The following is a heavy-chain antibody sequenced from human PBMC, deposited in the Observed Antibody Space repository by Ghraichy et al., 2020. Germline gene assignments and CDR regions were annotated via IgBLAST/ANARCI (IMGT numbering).Heavy chain of an antibody. CDR2: IKQDESEK. V-gene: IGHV3-7*03. D-gene: IGHD2-2*01. J-gene: IGHJ4*02. CDR3: ARDPYHGSLDY. CDR1: GFTFSNYW. Sequence: GGSLRLSCAASGFTFSNYWMTWVRQAPGRGLEWVANIKQDESEKYYVDSVRGRFTISRDNAKNSLYLQMNSLRAEDTAVYYCARDPYHGSLDYWGQGTLVTVSS.